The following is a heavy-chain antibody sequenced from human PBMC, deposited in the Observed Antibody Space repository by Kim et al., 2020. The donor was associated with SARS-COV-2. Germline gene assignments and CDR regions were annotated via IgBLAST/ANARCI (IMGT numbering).Heavy chain of an antibody. CDR3: AKAPRITIFGVVISGDWYFDL. Sequence: GGSLRLSCAASGFTFSSYAMSWVRQAPGKGLEWVSAISGSGGSTYYADSVKGRFTISRDNSKNTLYLQMNSLRAEDTAVYYCAKAPRITIFGVVISGDWYFDLWGRGTLVTVSS. V-gene: IGHV3-23*01. D-gene: IGHD3-3*01. J-gene: IGHJ2*01. CDR2: ISGSGGST. CDR1: GFTFSSYA.